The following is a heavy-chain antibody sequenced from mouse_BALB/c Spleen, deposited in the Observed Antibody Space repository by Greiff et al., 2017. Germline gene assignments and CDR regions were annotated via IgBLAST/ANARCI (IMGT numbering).Heavy chain of an antibody. D-gene: IGHD1-1*01. V-gene: IGHV2-9*02. CDR1: GFSLTSYG. CDR2: IWAGGST. Sequence: VKLVESGPGLVAPSQSLSITCTVSGFSLTSYGVHWVRQPPGKGLEWLGVIWAGGSTNYNSALMSRLSISKDNSKSQVFLKMNSLQTDDTAMYYCAREGYYGSSYVVDYWGQGTTLTVSS. J-gene: IGHJ2*01. CDR3: AREGYYGSSYVVDY.